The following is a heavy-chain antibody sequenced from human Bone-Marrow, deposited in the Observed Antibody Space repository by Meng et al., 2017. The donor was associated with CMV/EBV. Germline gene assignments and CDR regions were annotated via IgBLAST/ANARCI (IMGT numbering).Heavy chain of an antibody. CDR3: SPVTTFNYYVLEV. CDR2: VDPEDGET. V-gene: IGHV1-24*01. J-gene: IGHJ6*01. D-gene: IGHD4-11*01. CDR1: GYTLSDFS. Sequence: ASVKVSCKVSGYTLSDFSIHWVRQAPGKGLEWMGGVDPEDGETIYPQNFQGRVSMIEDTSTDTAYMELRSLRSEDTAVYYCSPVTTFNYYVLEVWGRGTTVTVSS.